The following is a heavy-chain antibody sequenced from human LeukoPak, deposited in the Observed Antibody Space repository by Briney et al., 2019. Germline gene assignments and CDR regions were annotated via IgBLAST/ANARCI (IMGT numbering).Heavy chain of an antibody. CDR3: ARGRLYYDILTDYSYYYGMDV. Sequence: KTGGSLRHSCAASEFTFSTYSMNWVRQAPGKGLEWVSSISSGSSYIYYADSVKGRFTISRDNAKNSLYLQMNSLRAEDTAVYYCARGRLYYDILTDYSYYYGMDVWGKGTTVTVSS. CDR2: ISSGSSYI. J-gene: IGHJ6*04. D-gene: IGHD3-9*01. V-gene: IGHV3-21*01. CDR1: EFTFSTYS.